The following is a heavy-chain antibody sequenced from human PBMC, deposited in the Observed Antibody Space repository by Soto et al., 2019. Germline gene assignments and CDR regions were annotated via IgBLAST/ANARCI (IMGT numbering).Heavy chain of an antibody. D-gene: IGHD3-3*01. CDR1: GGTFSSYT. V-gene: IGHV1-69*02. CDR2: IIPILGIA. Sequence: QVQLVQSGAEVKKPGSSVKVSCKASGGTFSSYTISWVRQAPGQGLEWMGRIIPILGIANYAQKFQGRVTIAGDKSTSTAYMELSSLRSEDTAVYYCARAGRFLEVGYYYYYMDVWGKGTTVTVSS. CDR3: ARAGRFLEVGYYYYYMDV. J-gene: IGHJ6*03.